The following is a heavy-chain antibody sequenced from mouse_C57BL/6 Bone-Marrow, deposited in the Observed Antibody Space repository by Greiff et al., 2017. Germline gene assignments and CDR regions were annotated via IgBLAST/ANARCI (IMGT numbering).Heavy chain of an antibody. Sequence: VQLQQSGPVLVKPGASVKMSCKASGYTFTDYYMNWVKQSHGKSLEWIGVINPYNGGTSSHQKFQGQATLTVDKSSSTAYMELNSLTSEDSAVYYCARRSGRLIYYGNYWYFDVWGTGTTVTVSS. D-gene: IGHD2-1*01. V-gene: IGHV1-19*01. J-gene: IGHJ1*03. CDR2: INPYNGGT. CDR1: GYTFTDYY. CDR3: ARRSGRLIYYGNYWYFDV.